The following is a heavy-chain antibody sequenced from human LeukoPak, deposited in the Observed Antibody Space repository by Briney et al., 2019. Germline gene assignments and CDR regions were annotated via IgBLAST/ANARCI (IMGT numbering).Heavy chain of an antibody. D-gene: IGHD3-10*01. CDR1: GYSISSGYC. CDR2: IYHSGST. V-gene: IGHV4-38-2*02. J-gene: IGHJ6*03. CDR3: ASPPMVRGVRYYMDV. Sequence: SETLSLTCTVSGYSISSGYCWGWIRQPPGKGLEWIGSIYHSGSTYYNPSLKSRVTISVDTSKNQFSLKLSSVTAADTAVYYCASPPMVRGVRYYMDVWGKGTTVTVSS.